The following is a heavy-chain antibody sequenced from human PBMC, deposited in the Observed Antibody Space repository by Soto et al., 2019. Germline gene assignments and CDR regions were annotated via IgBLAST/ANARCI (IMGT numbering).Heavy chain of an antibody. CDR2: IFNSGST. Sequence: SETLSLTCTVSDDSISSHLWSWILQPPGKGLEWIGYIFNSGSTAYNTYLKSRVTISADRSKNQFSLKLSSVTAADTAVYYCAGDIRSGSYRFDYWGQGTLVTVSS. CDR1: DDSISSHL. D-gene: IGHD1-26*01. J-gene: IGHJ4*02. CDR3: AGDIRSGSYRFDY. V-gene: IGHV4-59*08.